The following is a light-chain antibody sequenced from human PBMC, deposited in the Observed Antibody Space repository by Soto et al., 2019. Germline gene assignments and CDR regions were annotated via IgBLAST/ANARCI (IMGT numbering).Light chain of an antibody. J-gene: IGKJ1*01. CDR3: QQYGSSGT. V-gene: IGKV1-39*01. CDR1: QRISIY. Sequence: DIQMTQSPSSLSASVGDRVTITCRASQRISIYLNWYQQKPGKAPNLLIYTASSLHSGVPSRFSGSGSGTDFTLTISRLEPEDFAVYYCQQYGSSGTFGQGTKVDNK. CDR2: TAS.